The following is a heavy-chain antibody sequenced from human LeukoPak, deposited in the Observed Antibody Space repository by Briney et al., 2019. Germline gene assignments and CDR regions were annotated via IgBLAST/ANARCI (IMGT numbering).Heavy chain of an antibody. CDR1: GGSISSYY. CDR2: IYYSGST. Sequence: SETLSLTCTVSGGSISSYYWSWIRQPPGKGLEWIGNIYYSGSTNYNPSLKSRVTISVDTSKNQFSLKLSSVTAADTVVYYCARGSIAYYYMDVWGKGTTVTISS. D-gene: IGHD3-22*01. J-gene: IGHJ6*03. V-gene: IGHV4-59*01. CDR3: ARGSIAYYYMDV.